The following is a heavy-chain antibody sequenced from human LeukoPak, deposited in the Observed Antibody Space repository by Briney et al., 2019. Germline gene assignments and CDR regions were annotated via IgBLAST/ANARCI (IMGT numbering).Heavy chain of an antibody. CDR3: TTHSDNDLRS. J-gene: IGHJ5*02. D-gene: IGHD5-12*01. CDR1: GLTFTSAW. Sequence: GGSLRLSCATSGLTFTSAWLTWVRQAPGKGLEWVGRIKSKSVGETTDYAAPVKGRFTISRDDSENTLCLQMNSLKTEDTAVYHCTTHSDNDLRSWGQGNLVTVSS. V-gene: IGHV3-15*01. CDR2: IKSKSVGETT.